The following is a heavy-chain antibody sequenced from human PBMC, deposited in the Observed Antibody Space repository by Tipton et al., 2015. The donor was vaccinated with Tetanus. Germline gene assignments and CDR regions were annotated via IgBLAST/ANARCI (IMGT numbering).Heavy chain of an antibody. D-gene: IGHD3-10*01. CDR3: ARRGLGQSYYFDY. CDR1: GLFFKNAW. J-gene: IGHJ4*02. Sequence: SLRLSCTTSGLFFKNAWMNWVRQAPGKGLEWVSGISESGDVTHYAGSVRGRFTISRDNSKNTLYLQINSLRAEDTAMYYCARRGLGQSYYFDYWGQGTLVTVSS. V-gene: IGHV3-23*01. CDR2: ISESGDVT.